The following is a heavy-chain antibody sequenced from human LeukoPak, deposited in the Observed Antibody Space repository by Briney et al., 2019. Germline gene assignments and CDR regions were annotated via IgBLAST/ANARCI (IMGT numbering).Heavy chain of an antibody. Sequence: ASVKVSCKASGYTFTGYYMHWVRQAPGQGLEWMGWINPNSGGTNYAQKFQGRVTMTRDTSISTAYMELSRLRSDDTAVYYCARRYYYDSSGYSSDYRGQGTLVTVSS. CDR3: ARRYYYDSSGYSSDY. CDR1: GYTFTGYY. J-gene: IGHJ4*02. V-gene: IGHV1-2*02. CDR2: INPNSGGT. D-gene: IGHD3-22*01.